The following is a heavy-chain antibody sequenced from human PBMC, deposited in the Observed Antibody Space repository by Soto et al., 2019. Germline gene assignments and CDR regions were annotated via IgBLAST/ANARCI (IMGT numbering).Heavy chain of an antibody. D-gene: IGHD3-10*01. V-gene: IGHV1-18*04. Sequence: QVQLVQSGAEVKKPGASVKVSCKASGYTFTSYGISWVRQAPGQGLEWMGWISAYNGNTNYAQKLQGRVTMTTDTSTSIAYMAPRILRPDDTAVYYYAGEQDTYYYGSGSEPYYFDCWGQGTLVTVSS. CDR3: AGEQDTYYYGSGSEPYYFDC. CDR2: ISAYNGNT. CDR1: GYTFTSYG. J-gene: IGHJ4*02.